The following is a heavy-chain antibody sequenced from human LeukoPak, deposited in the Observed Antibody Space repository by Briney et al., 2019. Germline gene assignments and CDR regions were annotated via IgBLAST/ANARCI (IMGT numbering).Heavy chain of an antibody. Sequence: GGSLRLSCAASGFTFSSYTMNWVRQAPGKGLEWVSYVRSGTGTIYYADSVKGRFTISRDNAQNSLYLQMNSLRAEDTAVYYCARETSGGFNFDYWGQGTLVTVSS. V-gene: IGHV3-48*01. CDR1: GFTFSSYT. D-gene: IGHD1-14*01. J-gene: IGHJ4*02. CDR3: ARETSGGFNFDY. CDR2: VRSGTGTI.